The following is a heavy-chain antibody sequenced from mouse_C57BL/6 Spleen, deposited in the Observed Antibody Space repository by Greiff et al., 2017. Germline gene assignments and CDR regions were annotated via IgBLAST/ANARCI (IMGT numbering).Heavy chain of an antibody. Sequence: QVQLQQPGAELVKPWASVKLSCKASGYTFTSYWMHWVKQRPGQGLEWIGMIHPNSGSTNYNEKFKSKATLTVDKSSSTAYMQLSSLTSEDSAVYYCARANWDAMDYWGQGTSVTVSS. D-gene: IGHD4-1*01. J-gene: IGHJ4*01. CDR1: GYTFTSYW. V-gene: IGHV1-64*01. CDR3: ARANWDAMDY. CDR2: IHPNSGST.